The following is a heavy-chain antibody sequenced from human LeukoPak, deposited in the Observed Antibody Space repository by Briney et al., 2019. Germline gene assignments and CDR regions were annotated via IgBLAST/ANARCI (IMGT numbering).Heavy chain of an antibody. V-gene: IGHV1-2*02. CDR1: GYTFTGYY. Sequence: ASVKVSCKASGYTFTGYYIHWVRQAPGQGLEWMGWINPNSGGTNYAQKFQGRVTMTRDTSISTAYMELSRLRSDDTAVYYCAREVNSYGYVCIDYWGQGTLVTVSS. CDR3: AREVNSYGYVCIDY. CDR2: INPNSGGT. D-gene: IGHD5-18*01. J-gene: IGHJ4*02.